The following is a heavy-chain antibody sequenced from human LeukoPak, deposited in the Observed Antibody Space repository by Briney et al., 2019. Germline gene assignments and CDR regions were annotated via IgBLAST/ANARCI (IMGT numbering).Heavy chain of an antibody. CDR2: FDPAGCQL. CDR3: ATGVICATTTCPGYRNYYSFMDV. CDR1: AFTLIELS. V-gene: IGHV1-24*01. Sequence: ASVNVSCKGSAFTLIELSMHWLRQAPGKGRDWVGGFDPAGCQLIYGQYCRGRIIFPEDTSTNTAFMEVTSMQPDDTAVYYCATGVICATTTCPGYRNYYSFMDVWGEGTAVTVYS. D-gene: IGHD2-2*01. J-gene: IGHJ6*03.